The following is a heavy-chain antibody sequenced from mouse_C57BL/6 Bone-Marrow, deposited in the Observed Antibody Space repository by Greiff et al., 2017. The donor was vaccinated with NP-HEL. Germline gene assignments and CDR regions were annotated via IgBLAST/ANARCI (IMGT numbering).Heavy chain of an antibody. CDR1: GFTFSDFY. CDR2: SRTKANDYTT. CDR3: ARDARGSSSLRWYFDV. Sequence: EVNVVESGGGLVQSGRSLRLSCATSGFTFSDFYMEWVRQAPGKGLEWIAASRTKANDYTTEYSASVKGRFIVSRDTSQSILYLQMNALRAEDTAIYYCARDARGSSSLRWYFDVWGTGTTVTVSS. V-gene: IGHV7-1*01. J-gene: IGHJ1*03. D-gene: IGHD1-1*01.